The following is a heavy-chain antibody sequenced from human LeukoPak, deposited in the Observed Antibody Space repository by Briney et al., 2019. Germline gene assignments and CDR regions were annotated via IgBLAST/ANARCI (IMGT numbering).Heavy chain of an antibody. J-gene: IGHJ6*03. CDR3: AKSPIAAAKYYYYYYYMDV. D-gene: IGHD6-13*01. Sequence: PGGSLRLSCAASGFTFSDHYMDWVRQAPGKGLEWVSRIRNKAHSYTTEYAASVKGRFTISRDDSEKSLYLQMNSLRAEDTAVYYCAKSPIAAAKYYYYYYYMDVWGKGTTVTVSS. CDR1: GFTFSDHY. CDR2: IRNKAHSYTT. V-gene: IGHV3-72*01.